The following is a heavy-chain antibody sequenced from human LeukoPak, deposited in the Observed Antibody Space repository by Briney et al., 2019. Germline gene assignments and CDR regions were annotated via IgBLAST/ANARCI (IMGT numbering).Heavy chain of an antibody. D-gene: IGHD2-2*02. J-gene: IGHJ5*02. V-gene: IGHV4-34*09. Sequence: SETLSLTCAVYGGSFSGYYWSWIRQPPGKGLEWIGYIYYSGSTYYNPSLKSRVTISVDTSKNQFSLKLSSVTAADTAVYYCARDPREGYCSSTSCYTLSWFDPWGQGTLVTVSS. CDR2: IYYSGST. CDR1: GGSFSGYY. CDR3: ARDPREGYCSSTSCYTLSWFDP.